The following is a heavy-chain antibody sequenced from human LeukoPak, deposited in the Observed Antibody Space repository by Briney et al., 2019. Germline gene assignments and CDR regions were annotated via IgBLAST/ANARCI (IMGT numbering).Heavy chain of an antibody. CDR3: VRDRGRTNGGDAFDI. J-gene: IGHJ3*02. V-gene: IGHV1-2*02. D-gene: IGHD3-10*01. CDR2: INPNSGAT. CDR1: GYTFTGYY. Sequence: EASVKVSCKASGYTFTGYYIHWVRQAPGHGLEWMGWINPNSGATKYAQNFQGRVTMTRDTSISTAYMEVTSLRADDTAVYFCVRDRGRTNGGDAFDIWGQGTLVTVSS.